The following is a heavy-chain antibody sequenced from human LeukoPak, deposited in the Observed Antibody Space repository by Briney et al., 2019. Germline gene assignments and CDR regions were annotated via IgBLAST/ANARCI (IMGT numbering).Heavy chain of an antibody. Sequence: PGGSLRLSCAASGFTFRSYWMSWVRQAPGKGLEWVANINQGGSVKYYVDSVKGRFTSSRDDAKNSLYVQMNSLRDEDTAVYYCARVGSSGWNLEYWGQGTLVTVSS. CDR3: ARVGSSGWNLEY. CDR2: INQGGSVK. D-gene: IGHD6-19*01. CDR1: GFTFRSYW. V-gene: IGHV3-7*01. J-gene: IGHJ4*02.